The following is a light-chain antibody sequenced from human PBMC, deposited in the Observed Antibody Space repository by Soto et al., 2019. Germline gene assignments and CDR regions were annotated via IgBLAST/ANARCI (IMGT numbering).Light chain of an antibody. Sequence: SVLTQPPSASGSFGQSVTISCTGTSSDVGGYNYVSWYQQHPGKAPKLMIYEVSERPSGVPDRFSGSKSGNTASLTVSGFQADDEADYYCSSYSGTNYHYVFGTGTKFPAL. CDR1: SSDVGGYNY. CDR2: EVS. V-gene: IGLV2-8*01. CDR3: SSYSGTNYHYV. J-gene: IGLJ1*01.